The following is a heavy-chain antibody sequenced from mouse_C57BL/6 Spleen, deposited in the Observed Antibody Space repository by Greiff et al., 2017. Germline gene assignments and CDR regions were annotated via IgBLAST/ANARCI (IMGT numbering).Heavy chain of an antibody. J-gene: IGHJ4*01. CDR1: GFTFSDYG. D-gene: IGHD3-1*01. CDR2: ISSGSSTI. CDR3: ARKRLPGLWDY. Sequence: EVKLMESGGGLVKPGGSLKLSCAASGFTFSDYGMHWVRQAPEKGLEWVAYISSGSSTIYYADTVKGRFTIARDNAKNTLFLQMTSLRSEDTAMYYCARKRLPGLWDYWGQGTSVTVSS. V-gene: IGHV5-17*01.